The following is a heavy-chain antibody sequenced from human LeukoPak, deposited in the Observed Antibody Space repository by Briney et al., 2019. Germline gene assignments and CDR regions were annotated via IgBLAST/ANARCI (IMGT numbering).Heavy chain of an antibody. CDR1: GYTFTSYG. V-gene: IGHV1-18*01. D-gene: IGHD2-2*01. CDR2: ISAYNGNT. CDR3: ARDALMNRPAATLSKYYYYYYGMDV. J-gene: IGHJ6*02. Sequence: ASVKVSCKASGYTFTSYGISWVRQAPGQGLEWMGWISAYNGNTNYALKLQGRVTMTTDTSTSTAYMELRSLRSDDTAVYYCARDALMNRPAATLSKYYYYYYGMDVWGQGTTVTVSS.